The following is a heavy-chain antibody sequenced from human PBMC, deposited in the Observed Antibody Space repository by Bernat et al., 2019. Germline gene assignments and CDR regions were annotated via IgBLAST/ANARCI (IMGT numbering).Heavy chain of an antibody. Sequence: QVQLVESGGGVVQPGRSLRLSCVASGFTFSSYAMHWVRQAPGKGLEWVAVISYDGSNKYYADSVKGRFTISRDNSKNTLYLQMNSLRAEDTAVYYCARDPFPGIAARPGVGAFDIWGQGTMVTVSS. CDR1: GFTFSSYA. V-gene: IGHV3-30*01. J-gene: IGHJ3*02. CDR3: ARDPFPGIAARPGVGAFDI. CDR2: ISYDGSNK. D-gene: IGHD6-6*01.